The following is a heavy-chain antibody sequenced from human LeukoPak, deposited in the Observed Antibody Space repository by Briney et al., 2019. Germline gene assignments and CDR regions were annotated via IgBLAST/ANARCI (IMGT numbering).Heavy chain of an antibody. V-gene: IGHV1-46*01. J-gene: IGHJ4*02. Sequence: ASVKVSCKASGYTXTKYYLHWVRQAPGQGRELMGMIIPSGGSTTYAQEFQGRVTMTRDTSTSTVYMQLNNLRSEDTAVYYCAADTGRIDFWGQGTLVTVSS. D-gene: IGHD1-26*01. CDR2: IIPSGGST. CDR3: AADTGRIDF. CDR1: GYTXTKYY.